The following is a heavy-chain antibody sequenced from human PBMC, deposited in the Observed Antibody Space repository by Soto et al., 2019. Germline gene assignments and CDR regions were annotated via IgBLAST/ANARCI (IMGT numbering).Heavy chain of an antibody. Sequence: QITLKESGPTLVKPTQILTLTCTFSGFSLSTRGVGVGWIRQPPVKALEWLALVYWDHDIWYSPSLKSRLTITNDSSKNQVVLTMTNMDPDDTDTYYCAHRPHGYKYYFNYWGQGTLVTVYS. D-gene: IGHD5-12*01. CDR1: GFSLSTRGVG. V-gene: IGHV2-5*02. CDR2: VYWDHDI. J-gene: IGHJ4*02. CDR3: AHRPHGYKYYFNY.